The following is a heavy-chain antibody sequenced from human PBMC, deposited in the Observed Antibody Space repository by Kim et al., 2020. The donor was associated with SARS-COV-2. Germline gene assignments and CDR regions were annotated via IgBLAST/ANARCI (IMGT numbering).Heavy chain of an antibody. V-gene: IGHV3-7*01. CDR2: IKQDGSEK. D-gene: IGHD2-21*02. J-gene: IGHJ4*02. CDR1: GFTFSNYW. Sequence: GGSLRLSCVGSGFTFSNYWMTWVRQAPGKGLEWVANIKQDGSEKKYVDSVEGRFTVSRDNAKNSVYLQMNGLRAEDTAVYYCARAYDCAPHWGQGTLVTVSS. CDR3: ARAYDCAPH.